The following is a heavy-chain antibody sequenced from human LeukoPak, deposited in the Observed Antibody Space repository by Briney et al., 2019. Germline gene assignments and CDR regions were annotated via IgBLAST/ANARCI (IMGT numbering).Heavy chain of an antibody. Sequence: ASVKVSCKASGYTFSDYYIYWLRQAPGQGLEWMGWMNPNSGNTGYAQKFQGRVTMTRNTSISTAYMELSSLRSEDTAVYYCARGRGAARRNYYYMDVWGKGTTVTVSS. CDR3: ARGRGAARRNYYYMDV. J-gene: IGHJ6*03. V-gene: IGHV1-8*02. CDR1: GYTFSDYY. CDR2: MNPNSGNT. D-gene: IGHD6-6*01.